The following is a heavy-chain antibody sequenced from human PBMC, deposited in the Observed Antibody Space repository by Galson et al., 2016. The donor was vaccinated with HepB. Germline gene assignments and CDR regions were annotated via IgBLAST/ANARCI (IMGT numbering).Heavy chain of an antibody. CDR1: GYTFTTYG. CDR3: ARDPPQYLLLRKIDY. Sequence: SVKVSCKASGYTFTTYGISWVRQAPGQGLEWMGWISGSNGNTKYAQKFQGRVSMTTDTSTSTAYMEIRSLRSDDTAIYYCARDPPQYLLLRKIDYWGQGTLVTVAS. J-gene: IGHJ4*02. CDR2: ISGSNGNT. V-gene: IGHV1-18*01. D-gene: IGHD3-22*01.